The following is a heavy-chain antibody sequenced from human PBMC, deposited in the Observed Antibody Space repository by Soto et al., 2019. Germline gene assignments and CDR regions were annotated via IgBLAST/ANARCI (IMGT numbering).Heavy chain of an antibody. D-gene: IGHD6-13*01. J-gene: IGHJ5*02. CDR1: GYTFTGYY. V-gene: IGHV1-2*02. Sequence: GASVKVSCKTSGYTFTGYYMHWVRQAPGQGLEWMGWINPNSGGTNYAQKFQGGVTMTRDTSISTAYMELSRLRSDDTAVYYCAKYSSSWYWFDPWGQGTLVTVSS. CDR2: INPNSGGT. CDR3: AKYSSSWYWFDP.